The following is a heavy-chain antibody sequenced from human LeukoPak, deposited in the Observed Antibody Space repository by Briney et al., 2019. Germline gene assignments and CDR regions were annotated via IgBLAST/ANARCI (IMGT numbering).Heavy chain of an antibody. CDR3: AKGADEYSVDY. CDR1: GFTFSSYG. V-gene: IGHV3-30*18. Sequence: GGSLRLSCAASGFTFSSYGMHWVRQAPGKGLEWVAVISYDGSNKYYADSVKGRFTISRDNSKNTLYLQMNSQRAEDTAVYYCAKGADEYSVDYWGQGTLVTVSS. J-gene: IGHJ4*02. D-gene: IGHD6-6*01. CDR2: ISYDGSNK.